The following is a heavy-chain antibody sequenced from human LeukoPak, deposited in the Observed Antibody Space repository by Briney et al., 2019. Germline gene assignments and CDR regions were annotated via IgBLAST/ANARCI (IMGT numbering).Heavy chain of an antibody. V-gene: IGHV3-53*01. CDR2: IYSGGST. Sequence: PGGSLRLSCAASGFTVSSNYMSWVRQAPGKGLEWVSVIYSGGSTYYADSVKGRFTISRDNSKNTLYLQMNSLGAEDTAVYYCARGRDGAAAATGYFDYWGQGTLVTVSS. J-gene: IGHJ4*02. D-gene: IGHD6-13*01. CDR3: ARGRDGAAAATGYFDY. CDR1: GFTVSSNY.